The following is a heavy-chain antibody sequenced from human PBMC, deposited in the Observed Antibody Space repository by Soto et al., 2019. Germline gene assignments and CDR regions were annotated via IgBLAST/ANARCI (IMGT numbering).Heavy chain of an antibody. CDR1: GGSFSGYY. D-gene: IGHD2-2*01. Sequence: SETLSLTCAVYGGSFSGYYWSWIRQPPGKGLEWIGEINHSGSTNYNPSLKSPVTISVDTSKNQFSLKLSSVTAADTAVYYCARERYQYPSWFDPWGQGTLVTVSS. CDR3: ARERYQYPSWFDP. V-gene: IGHV4-34*01. J-gene: IGHJ5*02. CDR2: INHSGST.